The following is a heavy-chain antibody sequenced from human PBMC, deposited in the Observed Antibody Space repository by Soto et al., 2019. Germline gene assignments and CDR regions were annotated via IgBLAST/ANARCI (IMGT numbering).Heavy chain of an antibody. Sequence: ASVKVSCKASGYTFTSYAMHWVRQAPGQRLEWMGWINAGNGNTKYSQKIQGRVTITRDTSASTAYMELSSLRSEDTAVYYCARVVGHCSSTSCYWFDPWGQGTLVTVSS. V-gene: IGHV1-3*01. J-gene: IGHJ5*02. D-gene: IGHD2-2*01. CDR2: INAGNGNT. CDR1: GYTFTSYA. CDR3: ARVVGHCSSTSCYWFDP.